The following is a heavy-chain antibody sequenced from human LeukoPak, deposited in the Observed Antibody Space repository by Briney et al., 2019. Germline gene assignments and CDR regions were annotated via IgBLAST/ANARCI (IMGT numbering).Heavy chain of an antibody. CDR2: IYYSGST. V-gene: IGHV4-59*01. CDR1: GGSISSYY. CDR3: ARTVGHDAFDI. Sequence: SETLSLTCTVSGGSISSYYWSWIRQPPGKGLEWIGYIYYSGSTNHNPSLKSRVTISVDTSKNQFSLKLSSVTAADTAVYYCARTVGHDAFDIWGQGTMVTVSS. J-gene: IGHJ3*02.